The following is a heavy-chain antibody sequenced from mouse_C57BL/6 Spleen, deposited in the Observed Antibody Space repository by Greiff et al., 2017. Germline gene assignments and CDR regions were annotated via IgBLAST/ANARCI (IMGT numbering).Heavy chain of an antibody. V-gene: IGHV1-80*01. CDR1: GYAFSSYW. CDR3: ARDYGSSYTAWCAY. D-gene: IGHD1-1*01. Sequence: QVQLQQSGAELVKPGASVKISCKASGYAFSSYWMNWVKQRPGTGLEWIGQIYPGDGDTNYNGKFKGKATLTADKSSSTAYMQLSSLTSEDSAVYFCARDYGSSYTAWCAYWGQGTLVTVSA. J-gene: IGHJ3*01. CDR2: IYPGDGDT.